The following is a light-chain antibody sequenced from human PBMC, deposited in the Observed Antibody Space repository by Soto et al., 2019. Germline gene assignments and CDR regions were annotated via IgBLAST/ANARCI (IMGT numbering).Light chain of an antibody. Sequence: DIVMTQSPDSLAVSLGERATINCKSSQSILYSSNNKNHLAWYQQRAGQPPKLLIYWASTRESGVPDRFSGSGSGTKFTLTIASLQPGDFATYYCQQYETFSGTFGPGTKVDIK. CDR3: QQYETFSGT. V-gene: IGKV4-1*01. CDR1: QSILYSSNNKNH. CDR2: WAS. J-gene: IGKJ1*01.